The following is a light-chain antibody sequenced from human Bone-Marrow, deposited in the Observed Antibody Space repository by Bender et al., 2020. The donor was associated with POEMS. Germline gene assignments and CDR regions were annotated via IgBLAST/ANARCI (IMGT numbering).Light chain of an antibody. CDR2: DVT. CDR3: CSYAGRYVYV. J-gene: IGLJ1*01. Sequence: QSALTQPASVSGSPGQSITISCTGTSTDIGTYHLVSWYQQHPGKAPKLLIYDVTDRPSGVSHRFSGSKSGNTASRTISGLQAEDEADYYCCSYAGRYVYVFGTGTKVTVL. CDR1: STDIGTYHL. V-gene: IGLV2-23*02.